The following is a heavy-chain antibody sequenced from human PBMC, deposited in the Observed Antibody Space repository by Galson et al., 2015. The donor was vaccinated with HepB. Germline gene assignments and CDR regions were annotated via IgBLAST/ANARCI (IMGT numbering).Heavy chain of an antibody. J-gene: IGHJ2*01. CDR2: IIPISGTA. Sequence: SVKVSCKASGGTFSSLSISWVRQAPGQGLEWMGGIIPISGTATYAQKFQDRVTITADKSTRTAHMELSSLRSEDTAMYYCASTIPMDAQLVLSPLWSFDLWGRGTLVTVSS. CDR3: ASTIPMDAQLVLSPLWSFDL. V-gene: IGHV1-69*06. CDR1: GGTFSSLS. D-gene: IGHD6-6*01.